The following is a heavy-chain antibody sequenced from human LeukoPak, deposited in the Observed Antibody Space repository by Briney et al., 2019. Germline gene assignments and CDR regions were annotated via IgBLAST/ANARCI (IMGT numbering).Heavy chain of an antibody. V-gene: IGHV4-59*12. Sequence: SETLSLTCTVSGGSISSYYWSWIRQPPGKGLEWIGYIYYSGSTNYNPSLKSRVTISVDTSKNQFSLKLSSVTAADTAVYYCARNRGSSWNYYYYMDVWGEGTTVTISS. CDR1: GGSISSYY. CDR3: ARNRGSSWNYYYYMDV. D-gene: IGHD6-13*01. J-gene: IGHJ6*03. CDR2: IYYSGST.